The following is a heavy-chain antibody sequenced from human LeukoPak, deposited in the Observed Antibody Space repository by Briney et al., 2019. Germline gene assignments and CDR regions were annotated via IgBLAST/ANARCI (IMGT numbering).Heavy chain of an antibody. J-gene: IGHJ4*02. Sequence: GGPLRLSCAASGFTFRSNAMSWVRQAPGKGLEWVSVISDSGGRTHYADSVKGRFTISRDNSKNTLYLQMNSLRAEDTAVYYCAKARGASCFMGLDYWGQGTLVTVSS. D-gene: IGHD2-2*01. CDR3: AKARGASCFMGLDY. CDR2: ISDSGGRT. CDR1: GFTFRSNA. V-gene: IGHV3-23*01.